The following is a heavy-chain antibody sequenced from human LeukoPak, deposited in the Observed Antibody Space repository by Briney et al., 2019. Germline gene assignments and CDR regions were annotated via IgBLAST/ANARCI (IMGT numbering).Heavy chain of an antibody. Sequence: GGSLRLSCAASGFTVSSNYMTWVRQAPGKGLEWVSVIYSDGSTYYADSVKGPFIISRHDSKNTLYLQMNSLRAEDTAVYYCASGPITIFGAFDYWGQGTLVTVSS. D-gene: IGHD3-3*01. V-gene: IGHV3-53*04. CDR1: GFTVSSNY. CDR2: IYSDGST. J-gene: IGHJ4*02. CDR3: ASGPITIFGAFDY.